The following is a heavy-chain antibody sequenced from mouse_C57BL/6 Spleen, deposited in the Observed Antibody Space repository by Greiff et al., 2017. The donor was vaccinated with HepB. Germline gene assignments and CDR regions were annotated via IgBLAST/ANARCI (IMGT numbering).Heavy chain of an antibody. CDR2: IHPNSGST. Sequence: QVQLQQSGAELVKPGASVKLSCKASGYTFTSYWMHWVKQRPGQGLEWIGMIHPNSGSTKYNEKFKSKATLTVDKSSSTAYMQLSSLTSEDSAVYYCAREEFGRGYYFDYWGQGTTLTVSS. J-gene: IGHJ2*01. CDR3: AREEFGRGYYFDY. CDR1: GYTFTSYW. V-gene: IGHV1-64*01.